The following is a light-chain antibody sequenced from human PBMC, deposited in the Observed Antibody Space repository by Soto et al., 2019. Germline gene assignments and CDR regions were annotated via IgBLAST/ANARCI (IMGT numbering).Light chain of an antibody. Sequence: EIVLTQSPGTLSLSPGERATLSCRASQSVSSSYLAWYQQKPGQPPRLLIYGASSRATGIPDRFSGSGSGTDFTLTISRLEPEDFAVYYCQQFGDWPSFGLGTKVDIK. CDR3: QQFGDWPS. CDR2: GAS. V-gene: IGKV3-20*01. CDR1: QSVSSSY. J-gene: IGKJ1*01.